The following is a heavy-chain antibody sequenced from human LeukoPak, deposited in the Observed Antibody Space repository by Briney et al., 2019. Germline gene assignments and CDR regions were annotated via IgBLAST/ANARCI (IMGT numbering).Heavy chain of an antibody. V-gene: IGHV4-61*02. J-gene: IGHJ4*02. CDR3: ARGSMVRVDY. CDR1: GGSISSGSYY. Sequence: SQTLSLTCTVSGGSISSGSYYWSWIRQPAGKGLEWIGRIYTSGSTNYNPSLKSRVTISVDTSKNQFSLKLSSVTAADTAVYYCARGSMVRVDYWGQGTLVTVSS. CDR2: IYTSGST. D-gene: IGHD3-10*01.